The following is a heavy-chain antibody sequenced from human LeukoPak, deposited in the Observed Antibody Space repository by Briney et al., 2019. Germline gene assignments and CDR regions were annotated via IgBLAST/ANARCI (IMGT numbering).Heavy chain of an antibody. J-gene: IGHJ3*02. D-gene: IGHD6-13*01. Sequence: GASVKVSCKASGYTFTSYGISWVRQAPGQGLEWMGWISACNTNYAQKVQGRVTMTTDTSTSTAYMELRSLRSDDTAVYYCARDRWYSRNWNDAVDIWGQGTMVTVSS. CDR1: GYTFTSYG. CDR3: ARDRWYSRNWNDAVDI. V-gene: IGHV1-18*01. CDR2: ISACNT.